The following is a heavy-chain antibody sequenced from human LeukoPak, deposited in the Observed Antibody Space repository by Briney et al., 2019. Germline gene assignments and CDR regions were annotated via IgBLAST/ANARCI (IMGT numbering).Heavy chain of an antibody. V-gene: IGHV4-39*01. CDR3: ARPRIAARLDPYYFDY. Sequence: SETLSLTCTVSGGSISSSSYYWGWIRQPPGKGLEWIGSIYYSGSTYYNPSLKSRVTISVDTSKNQFSLKLSSVTAADTAVYYCARPRIAARLDPYYFDYWGQGTLVTVSS. CDR1: GGSISSSSYY. J-gene: IGHJ4*02. CDR2: IYYSGST. D-gene: IGHD6-6*01.